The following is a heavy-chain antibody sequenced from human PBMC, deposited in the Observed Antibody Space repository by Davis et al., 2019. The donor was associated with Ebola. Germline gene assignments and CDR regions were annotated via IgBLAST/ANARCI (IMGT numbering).Heavy chain of an antibody. CDR3: ARGSSASYRDAFDI. CDR1: GFTFSIYT. CDR2: ISSSGSYI. V-gene: IGHV3-21*01. Sequence: PGGSLRLSCAASGFTFSIYTMNWVRQAPGEGLEWVSSISSSGSYIYYPDSVRGRFTISRDNAKNSLYLQMDSLRAEDTAVYYCARGSSASYRDAFDIWGQGTMVTVSS. D-gene: IGHD1-26*01. J-gene: IGHJ3*02.